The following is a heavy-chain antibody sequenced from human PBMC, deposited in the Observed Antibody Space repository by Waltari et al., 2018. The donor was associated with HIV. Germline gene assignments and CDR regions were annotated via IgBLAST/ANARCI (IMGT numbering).Heavy chain of an antibody. CDR3: TRDSSYYYGSGSYPHY. V-gene: IGHV3-23*01. CDR1: GFTFSSYA. Sequence: EVQVLESGGGLVQPGGSLRLSCAASGFTFSSYAMSWVRQAPGKGLGRVSTINKGGTNTYYADSVKGRFTISRDNSKSTVFLQMNSLRAEDTAVYHCTRDSSYYYGSGSYPHYWGQGTLVTVSS. CDR2: INKGGTNT. J-gene: IGHJ4*02. D-gene: IGHD3-10*01.